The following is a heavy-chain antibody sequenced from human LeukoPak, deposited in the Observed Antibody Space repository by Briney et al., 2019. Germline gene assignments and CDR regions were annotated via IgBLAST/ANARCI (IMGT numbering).Heavy chain of an antibody. CDR3: ARGYSSGWINYYYYGMDV. CDR1: GGSISSYY. D-gene: IGHD6-19*01. CDR2: IYDSGST. Sequence: PSETLSLTCTVSGGSISSYYWSWIRQPPGKGLEWIGYIYDSGSTNYSPSLKSRVTISVDTSKNQFSLKLSSVTAADTAVYYCARGYSSGWINYYYYGMDVWGQGTTVTVSS. J-gene: IGHJ6*02. V-gene: IGHV4-59*01.